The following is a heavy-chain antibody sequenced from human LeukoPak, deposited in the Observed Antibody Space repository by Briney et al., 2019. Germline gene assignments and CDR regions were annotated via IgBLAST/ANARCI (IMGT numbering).Heavy chain of an antibody. CDR1: GASISNFY. CDR3: ARDVGYASLRFLEWFPRGGIDY. Sequence: SETLSLTCTVSGASISNFYWNWVRQPAGKGLEWIGHVYSSGSTNYNPSLKSRVTMSVDTSKNQFSLKLRSVAAADTAVYYCARDVGYASLRFLEWFPRGGIDYWGQGTLVTVSS. V-gene: IGHV4-4*07. CDR2: VYSSGST. D-gene: IGHD3-3*01. J-gene: IGHJ4*02.